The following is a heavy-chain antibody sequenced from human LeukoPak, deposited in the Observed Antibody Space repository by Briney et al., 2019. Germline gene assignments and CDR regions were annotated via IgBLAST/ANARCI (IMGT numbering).Heavy chain of an antibody. CDR1: GGSISSYY. CDR2: IYYSGST. Sequence: KPSETLSLTCTVSGGSISSYYWSWIRQPPGKGLEWIGYIYYSGSTNHNPSLKGRVTISVDTSKNQFSLKLSSVTAADTAVYYCARDLWFGEYYYYGMDVWGKGTTVTVSS. V-gene: IGHV4-59*01. D-gene: IGHD3-10*01. J-gene: IGHJ6*04. CDR3: ARDLWFGEYYYYGMDV.